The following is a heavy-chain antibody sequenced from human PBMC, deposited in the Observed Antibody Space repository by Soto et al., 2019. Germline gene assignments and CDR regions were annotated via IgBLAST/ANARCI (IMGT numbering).Heavy chain of an antibody. J-gene: IGHJ4*02. D-gene: IGHD3-10*01. CDR3: ATYYFGSASYYSFDN. CDR1: GYAFSFG. Sequence: ASVKVSCKASGYAFSFGFSWVRQAPGQGLEWMGWISASDGSTNSASKFRGRISMTTDTSTHTAYLDLLSLTSDDTAMYFCATYYFGSASYYSFDNWGQGTRXTVSS. V-gene: IGHV1-18*01. CDR2: ISASDGST.